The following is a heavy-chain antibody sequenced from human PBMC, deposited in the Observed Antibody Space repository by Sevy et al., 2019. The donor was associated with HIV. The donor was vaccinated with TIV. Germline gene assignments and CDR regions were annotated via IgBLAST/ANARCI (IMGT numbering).Heavy chain of an antibody. D-gene: IGHD6-13*01. CDR3: AVVRAAAGTVEGLDY. J-gene: IGHJ4*02. CDR2: ISSSSSYI. V-gene: IGHV3-21*01. CDR1: GFTFSSYS. Sequence: GGSLRLSCAASGFTFSSYSMNWVRQAPGKGLEWVSSISSSSSYIYYADSVKGRFTISRDNAKNSLYLQMNSLRAEDTAGYYWAVVRAAAGTVEGLDYWGQGTLVTVSS.